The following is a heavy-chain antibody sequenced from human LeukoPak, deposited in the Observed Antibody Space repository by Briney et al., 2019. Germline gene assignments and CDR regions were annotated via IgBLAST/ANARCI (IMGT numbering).Heavy chain of an antibody. CDR1: GFTFSSYW. CDR3: ARGYVEVATIVDY. D-gene: IGHD5-24*01. V-gene: IGHV3-7*01. Sequence: GGSLRLSCAASGFTFSSYWMSWVRQAPGKGLEWVANIKQDGSEKYYVDSVKGRFTISRDNAKNSLYLQMNSLRAEDTAVYYCARGYVEVATIVDYWGQGTLVTVSS. J-gene: IGHJ4*02. CDR2: IKQDGSEK.